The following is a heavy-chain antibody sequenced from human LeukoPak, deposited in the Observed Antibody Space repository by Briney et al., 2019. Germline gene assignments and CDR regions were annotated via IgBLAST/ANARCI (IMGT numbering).Heavy chain of an antibody. CDR2: ISYSGGGT. D-gene: IGHD6-19*01. Sequence: GESLKISCAASGFMFSSYAMSWVRQAPGKGLEWVSGISYSGGGTYYADSVKGRFTISRDNSKNTLSLQMNSLRAEDTAVYYCAKGGSSGWSGSRFDYWGQGTLVTVSS. CDR3: AKGGSSGWSGSRFDY. CDR1: GFMFSSYA. J-gene: IGHJ4*02. V-gene: IGHV3-23*01.